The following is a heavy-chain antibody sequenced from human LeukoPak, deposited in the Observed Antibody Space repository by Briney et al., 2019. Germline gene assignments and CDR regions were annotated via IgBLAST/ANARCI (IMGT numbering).Heavy chain of an antibody. CDR2: ISGSGGST. J-gene: IGHJ4*02. CDR1: GFTFSSYA. Sequence: GGSLRLSRAASGFTFSSYAMSWVRQAPGKGLEWVSAISGSGGSTYYADSVKGRFTISRDNSKNTLYLQMNSLRAEDTAVYYCAKDGSLRFLEWLFDWGQGTLVTVSS. D-gene: IGHD3-3*01. CDR3: AKDGSLRFLEWLFD. V-gene: IGHV3-23*01.